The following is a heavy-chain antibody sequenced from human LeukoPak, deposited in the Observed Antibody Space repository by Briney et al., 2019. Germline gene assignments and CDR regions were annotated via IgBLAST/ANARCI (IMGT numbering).Heavy chain of an antibody. CDR1: GVTFSSYG. CDR2: IRYDGSNK. V-gene: IGHV3-30*02. D-gene: IGHD4-11*01. J-gene: IGHJ4*02. Sequence: GGSLRLSCATSGVTFSSYGMHRVRQAPGKGLEWVAFIRYDGSNKYYADSVKGRFTISRDNSKNTLYLQMNSLRAEDTAVYYCASWMTTVTPTSGYWGQGTLVTVSS. CDR3: ASWMTTVTPTSGY.